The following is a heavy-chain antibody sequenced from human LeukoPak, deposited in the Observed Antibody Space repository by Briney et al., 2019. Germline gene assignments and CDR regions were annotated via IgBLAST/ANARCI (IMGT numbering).Heavy chain of an antibody. CDR2: ISYDGSNE. Sequence: GGSLRLSCAASGFTFSIYAMHWVRQAPGKGLEWVAVISYDGSNEYYADSVKGRFTISRDNSKNTLYLQMNSLRAEDTAVYYCARDPEPLRFLEWLSLAYYFDYWGQGTLVTVSS. CDR1: GFTFSIYA. V-gene: IGHV3-30-3*01. D-gene: IGHD3-3*01. J-gene: IGHJ4*02. CDR3: ARDPEPLRFLEWLSLAYYFDY.